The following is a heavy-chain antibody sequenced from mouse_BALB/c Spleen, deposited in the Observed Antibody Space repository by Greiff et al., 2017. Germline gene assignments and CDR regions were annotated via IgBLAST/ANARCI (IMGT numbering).Heavy chain of an antibody. Sequence: QVQLKESGAELAKPGASVKMSCKASGYTFTSYWMHWVKQRPGQGLEWIGYINPSTGYTEYNQKFKDKATLTADKSSSTAYMQLSSLTSEDSAVYYYAREGNYFDYWGQGTTLTVSS. CDR2: INPSTGYT. J-gene: IGHJ2*01. V-gene: IGHV1-7*01. CDR3: AREGNYFDY. CDR1: GYTFTSYW.